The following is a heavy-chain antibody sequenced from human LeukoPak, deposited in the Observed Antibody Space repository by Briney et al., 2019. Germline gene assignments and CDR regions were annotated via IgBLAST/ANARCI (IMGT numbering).Heavy chain of an antibody. V-gene: IGHV4-4*07. D-gene: IGHD3-9*01. J-gene: IGHJ4*02. CDR3: ARETFDWLFFFDY. Sequence: SETLSLTCTVSGGSISSYYWSWIRQPAGKGLEWIGRIYTSGSTNYNPALKNRVTMSVDTSKNQFSLKHRSVTAADTAVYYCARETFDWLFFFDYWGQGTLVTVSS. CDR2: IYTSGST. CDR1: GGSISSYY.